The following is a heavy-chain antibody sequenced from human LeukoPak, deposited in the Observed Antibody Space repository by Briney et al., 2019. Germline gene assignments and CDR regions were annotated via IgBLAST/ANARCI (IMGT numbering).Heavy chain of an antibody. Sequence: GRSLRLSCAASGLTFSTYAMSWVRQAPGKGLEWVSAITASGGSTYYADSVKGRFTISRDNSKNTLNLQMNSLRAEDTAVYYCAKHEGGSMNVWGQGTTVTVSS. CDR1: GLTFSTYA. J-gene: IGHJ6*02. V-gene: IGHV3-23*01. D-gene: IGHD3-16*01. CDR3: AKHEGGSMNV. CDR2: ITASGGST.